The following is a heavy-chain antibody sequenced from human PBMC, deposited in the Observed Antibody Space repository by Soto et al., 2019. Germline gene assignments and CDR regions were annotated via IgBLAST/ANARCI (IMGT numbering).Heavy chain of an antibody. CDR1: GGSISSYY. CDR3: ALVQGIAAAGIWY. CDR2: IYYSGST. J-gene: IGHJ4*02. Sequence: SETLSLTCTVSGGSISSYYWSWIRQHPGKGLEWIGYIYYSGSTNYNPSLKSRVTISVDTSKNQFSLKLSSVTNMDPVDTATYYCALVQGIAAAGIWYWGQGTLVTVSS. D-gene: IGHD6-13*01. V-gene: IGHV4-59*01.